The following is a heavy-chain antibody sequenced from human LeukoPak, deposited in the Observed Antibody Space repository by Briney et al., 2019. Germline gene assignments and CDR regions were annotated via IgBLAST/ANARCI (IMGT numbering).Heavy chain of an antibody. CDR1: GFTFSRYE. J-gene: IGHJ4*02. CDR2: IKYDGSQK. CDR3: VRHGTDDHASSGYFRP. D-gene: IGHD3-22*01. Sequence: PGGSLRLSCAASGFTFSRYEMNWVRQAPGKELEWVANIKYDGSQKYYVDSVKGRFTVSRDNAKNSLDLQMSSLRAEDTAVYYCVRHGTDDHASSGYFRPWGQGTLVTVSS. V-gene: IGHV3-7*01.